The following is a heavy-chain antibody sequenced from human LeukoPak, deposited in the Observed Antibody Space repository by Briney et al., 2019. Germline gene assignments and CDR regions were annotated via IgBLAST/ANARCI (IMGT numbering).Heavy chain of an antibody. CDR2: IYYSGST. D-gene: IGHD7-27*01. Sequence: PSETLSLTCTVSGGSISSHYWSWIRQPPGKGLEWIGYIYYSGSTNYNPSLRSRVTISVDTSKNQFSLKLSSVTAADTAVYYCASWALGIIDYWGQGTLVTVSS. V-gene: IGHV4-59*11. J-gene: IGHJ4*02. CDR3: ASWALGIIDY. CDR1: GGSISSHY.